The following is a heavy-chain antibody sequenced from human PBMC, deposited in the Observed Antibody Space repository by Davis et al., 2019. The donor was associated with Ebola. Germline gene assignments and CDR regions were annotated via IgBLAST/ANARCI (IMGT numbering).Heavy chain of an antibody. Sequence: GESLKISCAASGFTFSSYTVNWVRQAPGKGLEWLSSISGNDLYADSVKGRFTISRDDAKNSVYLHMNSLRVEDTAIYYCARFDHSFDSWGQGVLVTVSS. J-gene: IGHJ4*02. CDR2: ISGNDLY. CDR3: ARFDHSFDS. V-gene: IGHV3-21*01. D-gene: IGHD4-11*01. CDR1: GFTFSSYT.